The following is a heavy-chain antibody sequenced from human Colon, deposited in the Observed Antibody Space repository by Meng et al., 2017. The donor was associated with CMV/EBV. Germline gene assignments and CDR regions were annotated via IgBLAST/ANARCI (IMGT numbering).Heavy chain of an antibody. CDR1: GFTFSSYS. CDR2: ISGNSAAT. V-gene: IGHV3-21*01. CDR3: ARANRVAIFGVVKGMDV. D-gene: IGHD3-3*01. J-gene: IGHJ6*02. Sequence: GESLKISCAASGFTFSSYSMSWVRQAPGKGLEWVSIISGNSAATFYADSVKGQFTISRDNAKNSLYLQMNSLRAEDTAVYYCARANRVAIFGVVKGMDVWGQGTTVTVSS.